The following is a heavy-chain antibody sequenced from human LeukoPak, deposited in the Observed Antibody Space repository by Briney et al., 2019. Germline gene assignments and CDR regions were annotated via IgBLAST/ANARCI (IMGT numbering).Heavy chain of an antibody. D-gene: IGHD5-12*01. Sequence: PGGSLRLSCAASGFTFSSYAMSWVRQAPGKGLECVSAISGSGGSTYYADSVKGRFTISRDNSKNTLYLQMNSLRAEDTAVYYCAKDLIRGYSGYAGDYWGQGTLVTVAS. V-gene: IGHV3-23*01. CDR3: AKDLIRGYSGYAGDY. J-gene: IGHJ4*02. CDR2: ISGSGGST. CDR1: GFTFSSYA.